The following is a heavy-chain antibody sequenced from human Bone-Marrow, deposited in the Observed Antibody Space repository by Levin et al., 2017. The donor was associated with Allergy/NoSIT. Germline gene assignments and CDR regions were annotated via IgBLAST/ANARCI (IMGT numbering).Heavy chain of an antibody. CDR2: INTGSSL. CDR1: GFAFTSFT. CDR3: ARSAYSTSWPQGDYYYGIDV. J-gene: IGHJ6*02. Sequence: GESLKISCAASGFAFTSFTMNWVRQAPGKGLAWVSSINTGSSLSYAESLEGRFRISRDNSTNSTYLEMNSLRVADTAVYYCARSAYSTSWPQGDYYYGIDVWGQGTTVTVS. V-gene: IGHV3-21*01. D-gene: IGHD2-2*01.